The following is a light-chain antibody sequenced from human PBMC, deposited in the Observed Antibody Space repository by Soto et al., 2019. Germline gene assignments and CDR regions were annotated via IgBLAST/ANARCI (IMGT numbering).Light chain of an antibody. V-gene: IGKV3-15*01. CDR3: QQYNNWPWT. CDR1: QSISDT. J-gene: IGKJ1*01. CDR2: GAS. Sequence: EIEITQSQATLSVSPGGRATLSCRASQSISDTLAWYQQKPGQAPRLLIHGASTRAPGFPARFSGSGSGTDFTLTISSLQSEDFAVYYCQQYNNWPWTFGQGTKVDIK.